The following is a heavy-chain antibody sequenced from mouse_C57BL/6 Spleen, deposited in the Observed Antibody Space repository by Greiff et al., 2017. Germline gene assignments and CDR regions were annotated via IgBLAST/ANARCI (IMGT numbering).Heavy chain of an antibody. V-gene: IGHV1-81*01. CDR3: AREGRVLDY. J-gene: IGHJ2*01. CDR2: IYPRSGNT. CDR1: GYTFTSYG. Sequence: VQGVESGAELARPGASVKLSCKASGYTFTSYGISWVKQRTGQGLEWIGEIYPRSGNTYYNEKFKGKATLTADKSSSTAYMELRSLTSEDSAVYFCAREGRVLDYWGQGTTLTVSS.